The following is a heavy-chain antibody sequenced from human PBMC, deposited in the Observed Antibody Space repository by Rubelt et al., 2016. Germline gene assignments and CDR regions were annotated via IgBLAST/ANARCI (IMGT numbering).Heavy chain of an antibody. Sequence: EVQLVESGGGLVKPGGSLRLSCAASGFTFSNAWMNWVRQAPGKGLEWVGRIKSKTDGGTTDYAAPVKDRFASSSDDATNTLDLQMNSLKTEDTAVYYCTTAPRITIFGVFISREVDYWGQGTLVTVSS. CDR1: GFTFSNAW. V-gene: IGHV3-15*07. J-gene: IGHJ4*02. CDR3: TTAPRITIFGVFISREVDY. D-gene: IGHD3-3*01. CDR2: IKSKTDGGTT.